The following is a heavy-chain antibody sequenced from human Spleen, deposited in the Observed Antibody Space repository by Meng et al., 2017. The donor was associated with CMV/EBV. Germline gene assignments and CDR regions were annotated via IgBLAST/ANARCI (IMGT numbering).Heavy chain of an antibody. Sequence: ASVKVSCKASGYTFTGYYIHWVRQAPGRGFQWMGWTNPYSGDTKYAQKFQGRVSMTRDTSTNTAYMELSRLRSDDTAVYYCARGDHSTSFFDHWGQGTLVTVSS. D-gene: IGHD3-16*02. V-gene: IGHV1-2*02. CDR2: TNPYSGDT. CDR3: ARGDHSTSFFDH. CDR1: GYTFTGYY. J-gene: IGHJ4*02.